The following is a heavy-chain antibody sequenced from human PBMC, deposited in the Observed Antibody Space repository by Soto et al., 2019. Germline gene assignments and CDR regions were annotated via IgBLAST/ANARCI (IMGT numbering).Heavy chain of an antibody. J-gene: IGHJ3*02. D-gene: IGHD2-15*01. V-gene: IGHV3-7*05. CDR2: IKQDGSEK. Sequence: GGSLRLSCAASGFTFSSYWMSWVRQAPGKGLEWVANIKQDGSEKYYVDSVKGRFTISRDNAKNSLYLQMNSLRAEDTAVYYCARDVVVVAATASYAFDIWGQGTMVTVSS. CDR1: GFTFSSYW. CDR3: ARDVVVVAATASYAFDI.